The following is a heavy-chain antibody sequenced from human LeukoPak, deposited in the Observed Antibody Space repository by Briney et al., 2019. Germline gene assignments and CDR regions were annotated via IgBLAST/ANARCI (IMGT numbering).Heavy chain of an antibody. CDR3: ARESPEWRYIDY. Sequence: GGSLRLSCAASGFTFTSYTMNWVRQAPGKGLEWVSSISSSSNYIYYADSVKGRFTISRDNAKNSLYLQMNSLRAEDTAVYYCARESPEWRYIDYGGQGTLVTVSS. CDR2: ISSSSNYI. D-gene: IGHD2-8*01. V-gene: IGHV3-21*01. CDR1: GFTFTSYT. J-gene: IGHJ4*02.